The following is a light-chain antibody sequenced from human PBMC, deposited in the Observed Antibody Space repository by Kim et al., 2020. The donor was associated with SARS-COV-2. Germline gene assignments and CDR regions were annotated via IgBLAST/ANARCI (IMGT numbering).Light chain of an antibody. J-gene: IGLJ1*01. CDR1: SSNSGAGYD. Sequence: VTISCTGSSSNSGAGYDVHWYQQLPGTAPKLLIYDNSNWPSGVPDRFSGSKSGTSASLAITGLQAEDEADYYCQSYDSSLSALYVFGTGTKVTVL. V-gene: IGLV1-40*01. CDR3: QSYDSSLSALYV. CDR2: DNS.